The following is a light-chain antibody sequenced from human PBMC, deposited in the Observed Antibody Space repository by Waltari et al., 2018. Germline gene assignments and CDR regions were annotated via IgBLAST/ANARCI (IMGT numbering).Light chain of an antibody. V-gene: IGLV4-69*01. J-gene: IGLJ3*02. CDR1: SGHSTNV. CDR3: ETGGHGTWV. CDR2: VNSDGSH. Sequence: QLVLTQSPSASASLGASVKLTCTLSSGHSTNVIAWHQQQPERGPRYLMKVNSDGSHSKGDEIPDRFSGSSSGAERYLTISSFQSEDEADYYCETGGHGTWVFGGGTKLTVL.